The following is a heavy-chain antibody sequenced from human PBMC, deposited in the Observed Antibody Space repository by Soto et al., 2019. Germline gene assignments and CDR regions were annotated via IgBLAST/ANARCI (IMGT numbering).Heavy chain of an antibody. D-gene: IGHD3-16*02. CDR2: ISGSGGST. J-gene: IGHJ4*02. Sequence: EVQLLESGGGLVQPGGSLRLSCAASGFTFSSYAMSWVRQAPGKGLEWVSAISGSGGSTYYADSVKGRFTISRDNSKNALYLEQNSLRAEDPAVYYFAKEYYDYRSGSYPTYYFDYWGQGTLVTVSS. CDR1: GFTFSSYA. V-gene: IGHV3-23*01. CDR3: AKEYYDYRSGSYPTYYFDY.